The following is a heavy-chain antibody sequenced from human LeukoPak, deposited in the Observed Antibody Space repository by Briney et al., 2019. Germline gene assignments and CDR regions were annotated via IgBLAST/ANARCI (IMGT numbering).Heavy chain of an antibody. J-gene: IGHJ6*02. CDR2: ISAYNGNT. CDR3: ARGLPWGQNSLYGMDV. CDR1: GYTFTSYG. Sequence: ASVKVSCKASGYTFTSYGVSWVRQAPGQGFEWMGWISAYNGNTNYAQKVQARVTMTRDTSTSTAYMELRSLRSDDTAVYYCARGLPWGQNSLYGMDVWGQGTTVTVSS. D-gene: IGHD7-27*01. V-gene: IGHV1-18*01.